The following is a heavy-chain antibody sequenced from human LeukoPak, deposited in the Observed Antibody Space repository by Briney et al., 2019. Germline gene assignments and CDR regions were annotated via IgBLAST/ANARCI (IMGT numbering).Heavy chain of an antibody. V-gene: IGHV3-23*01. Sequence: GGSLRLSCAASGFTFSTYGMSWVCQAPGKGLEWVSGISGSGGSRFYTDSVKGRFTISRDNAKNSLYLQMNSLRAEDTAVYYCAREMGGSIAVAPGAFDIWGQGTMVTVSS. CDR2: ISGSGGSR. D-gene: IGHD6-19*01. J-gene: IGHJ3*02. CDR1: GFTFSTYG. CDR3: AREMGGSIAVAPGAFDI.